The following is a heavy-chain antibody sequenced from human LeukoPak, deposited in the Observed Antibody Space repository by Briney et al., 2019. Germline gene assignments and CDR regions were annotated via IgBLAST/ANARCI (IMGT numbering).Heavy chain of an antibody. CDR1: GGTFSSYA. V-gene: IGHV1-18*01. J-gene: IGHJ4*02. D-gene: IGHD3-22*01. CDR3: ANDKYFYDSSSKTN. CDR2: ISAYNGNT. Sequence: ASVKVSCKASGGTFSSYAISWVRQAPGQGLEWMGWISAYNGNTNYAQKLQGRVTMTTDTSTSTAYMELRSLRSDDTAVYYCANDKYFYDSSSKTNWGQGTLVTVSS.